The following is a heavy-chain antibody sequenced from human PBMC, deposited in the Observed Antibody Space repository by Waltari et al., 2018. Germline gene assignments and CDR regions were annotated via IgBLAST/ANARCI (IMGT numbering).Heavy chain of an antibody. Sequence: QVQLVQSGAEVKKPGSSVKVSCKASGGTFSSYAIRWVRQAPGQGLEWMGRIIPIFGTANYAQKFQGRVTITADKSTSTAYMELSSLRSEDTAVYYCARTGKKIIAAAGTFDYWGQGTLVTVSS. J-gene: IGHJ4*02. D-gene: IGHD6-13*01. CDR3: ARTGKKIIAAAGTFDY. CDR2: IIPIFGTA. V-gene: IGHV1-69*13. CDR1: GGTFSSYA.